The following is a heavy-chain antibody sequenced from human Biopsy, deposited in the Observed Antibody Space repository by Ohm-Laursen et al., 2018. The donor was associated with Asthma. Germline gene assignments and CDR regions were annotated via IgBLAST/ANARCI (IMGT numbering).Heavy chain of an antibody. D-gene: IGHD6-19*01. CDR2: IYSGGGT. J-gene: IGHJ4*02. Sequence: SLRLSCAASGFTVSSNGMSWVRQPPGKGLEWVSVIYSGGGTFYADSVKGRVTISRDFSKNTLHLQMHSLRVEDTAVYYCARGDSSGWSHYYFDYWGQGTLVTVSS. CDR1: GFTVSSNG. V-gene: IGHV3-53*01. CDR3: ARGDSSGWSHYYFDY.